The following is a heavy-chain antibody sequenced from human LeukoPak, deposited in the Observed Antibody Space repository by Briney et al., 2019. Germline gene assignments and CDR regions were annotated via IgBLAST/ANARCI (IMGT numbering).Heavy chain of an antibody. CDR3: ARHPPPDDSSSWFDDAFDI. V-gene: IGHV5-51*01. J-gene: IGHJ3*02. Sequence: GESPKISCKGSGYSFTSYWIGWVRQMPGKGLEWMGIIYPGDSDTRYSPSFQGQVTISADKSISTAYLQWSSLKASDTAMYYCARHPPPDDSSSWFDDAFDIWGQGTMVTVSS. D-gene: IGHD6-13*01. CDR1: GYSFTSYW. CDR2: IYPGDSDT.